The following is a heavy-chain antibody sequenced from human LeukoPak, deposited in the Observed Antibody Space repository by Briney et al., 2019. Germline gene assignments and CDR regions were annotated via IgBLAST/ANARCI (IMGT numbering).Heavy chain of an antibody. Sequence: ASVKVSCKASGYTFTSYGIRWVRQAPGQGLEWMGWISAYNGNTNYAQKLQGRVTMTTDTSTSTAYMELRSLRSDDTAVYYCARGITMVRGVDVFDYWGQGTLVTVSS. V-gene: IGHV1-18*04. CDR2: ISAYNGNT. CDR3: ARGITMVRGVDVFDY. D-gene: IGHD3-10*01. J-gene: IGHJ4*02. CDR1: GYTFTSYG.